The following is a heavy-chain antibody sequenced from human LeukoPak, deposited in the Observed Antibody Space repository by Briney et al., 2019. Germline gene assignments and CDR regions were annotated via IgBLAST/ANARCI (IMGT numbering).Heavy chain of an antibody. V-gene: IGHV2-70*04. CDR2: IDWDDDK. J-gene: IGHJ4*02. D-gene: IGHD3-16*02. Sequence: SGPALVKPTQTLTLTCTFSGFSLSTSGMRVSWIRQPPGKALEWFARIDWDDDKFYSTSLKTRPTISKETSKNQVVLTMTNMDPVDTATYYCARMVIXSYYFDYWGQXXLVTVS. CDR3: ARMVIXSYYFDY. CDR1: GFSLSTSGMR.